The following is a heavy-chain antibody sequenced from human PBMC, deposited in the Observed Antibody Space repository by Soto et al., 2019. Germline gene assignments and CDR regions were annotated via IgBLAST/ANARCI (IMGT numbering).Heavy chain of an antibody. Sequence: ASVMVSCYVSGYTPTKLSMHWVRRAPGKGLEGMGSFDPEDGEVFYAQKFQGRLTMTEDTSADTAYMDLSSLRFEDTAVYYCGMALRGRQHGLGYWGQGTLVTVSS. CDR3: GMALRGRQHGLGY. CDR1: GYTPTKLS. D-gene: IGHD1-26*01. J-gene: IGHJ4*02. CDR2: FDPEDGEV. V-gene: IGHV1-24*01.